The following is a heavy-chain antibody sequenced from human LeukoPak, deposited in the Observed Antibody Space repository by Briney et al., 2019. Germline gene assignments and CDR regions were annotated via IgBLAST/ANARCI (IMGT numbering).Heavy chain of an antibody. D-gene: IGHD5-12*01. CDR3: ARGGGYASPIGY. Sequence: KPSETLSLTCTLSGGSISTYYWSWIRQPPGKGREWIGYIYHSRSTNYNPSLKSRVPISVDTPKTQFSLKLSSVAAADTAVYYCARGGGYASPIGYWGQGALVTVSS. CDR2: IYHSRST. J-gene: IGHJ4*02. CDR1: GGSISTYY. V-gene: IGHV4-59*01.